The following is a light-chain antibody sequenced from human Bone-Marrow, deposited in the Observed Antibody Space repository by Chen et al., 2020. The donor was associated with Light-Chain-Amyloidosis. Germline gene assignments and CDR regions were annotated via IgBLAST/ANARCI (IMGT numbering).Light chain of an antibody. Sequence: DIRMTQSPSSLSASVGDKITISCRTSHHIENYLNWYQQKPGTAPKLLIFLASRLQSGVPSRFSVRGSGTSFTLTIDYLQPEDFATYYCQQSYSLPLTFGGGTKV. CDR2: LAS. V-gene: IGKV1-39*01. CDR3: QQSYSLPLT. J-gene: IGKJ4*02. CDR1: HHIENY.